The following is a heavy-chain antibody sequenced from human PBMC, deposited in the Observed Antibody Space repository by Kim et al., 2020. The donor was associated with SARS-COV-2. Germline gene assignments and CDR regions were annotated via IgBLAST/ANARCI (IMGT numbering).Heavy chain of an antibody. CDR2: IYHSGST. J-gene: IGHJ5*02. CDR1: GGSISSSNW. CDR3: ARDGAVAGNWFDP. Sequence: SETLSLTCAVSGGSISSSNWWSWVRQPPGKGLEWIGEIYHSGSTNYNPSLKSRVTISVDKSKNQFSLKLSSVTAADTAVYYCARDGAVAGNWFDPWGQGTLVTVSS. V-gene: IGHV4-4*02. D-gene: IGHD6-19*01.